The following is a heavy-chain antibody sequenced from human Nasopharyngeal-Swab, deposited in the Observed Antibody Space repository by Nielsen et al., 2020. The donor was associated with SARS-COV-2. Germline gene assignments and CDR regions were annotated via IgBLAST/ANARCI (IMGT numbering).Heavy chain of an antibody. CDR2: IYYSGST. V-gene: IGHV4-59*01. CDR3: ARESPAGDAFDI. J-gene: IGHJ3*02. Sequence: WIRQPPGKGLEWIGYIYYSGSTNYNPSLKSRVTISVDTSKNQFSLKLSSVTAADTAVYYCARESPAGDAFDIWGQGTMATVSS. D-gene: IGHD1-14*01.